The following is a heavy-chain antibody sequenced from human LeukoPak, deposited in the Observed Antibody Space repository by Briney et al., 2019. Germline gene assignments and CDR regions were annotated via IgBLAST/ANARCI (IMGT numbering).Heavy chain of an antibody. CDR2: ISGSGGST. D-gene: IGHD3-3*01. Sequence: GGSLRLSCAASGFTFSSYGMSWGRQAPGKVLEWVSAISGSGGSTYYADSVKGRFTISRDNAKNSLYLQMNSLRAEDTAVYYCARVGRGYDFWSGYRDDAFDIWGQGTMVTVSS. CDR1: GFTFSSYG. J-gene: IGHJ3*02. CDR3: ARVGRGYDFWSGYRDDAFDI. V-gene: IGHV3-23*01.